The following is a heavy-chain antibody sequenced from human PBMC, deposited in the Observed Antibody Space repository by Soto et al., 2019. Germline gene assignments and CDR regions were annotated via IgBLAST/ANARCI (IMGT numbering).Heavy chain of an antibody. CDR2: IYSGGTT. CDR3: ARGATVALDY. V-gene: IGHV3-66*01. J-gene: IGHJ4*02. CDR1: GFTVINSY. D-gene: IGHD4-17*01. Sequence: EVQLVESGGGLVQPGGSLRLSCVASGFTVINSYMTWVRQAPGKGLEWVSVIYSGGTTYYTDSVKGRFTISRDKSKNTLYLQMNTLTAEDSAVYYCARGATVALDYWGQGTLVTVSS.